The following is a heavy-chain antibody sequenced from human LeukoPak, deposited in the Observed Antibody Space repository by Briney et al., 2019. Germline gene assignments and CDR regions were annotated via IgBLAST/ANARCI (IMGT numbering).Heavy chain of an antibody. Sequence: SQTLSLTCAISGDSVSSNSAAWNWIRQSPSRGLEWLGRTYYRSKWYNYAVSVKSRITINPDTSKNQFSLQLNSVAPDDTAVYYCAREETMVRGADFDYWGQGTLVTVSS. V-gene: IGHV6-1*01. CDR1: GDSVSSNSAA. CDR2: TYYRSKWY. D-gene: IGHD3-10*01. J-gene: IGHJ4*02. CDR3: AREETMVRGADFDY.